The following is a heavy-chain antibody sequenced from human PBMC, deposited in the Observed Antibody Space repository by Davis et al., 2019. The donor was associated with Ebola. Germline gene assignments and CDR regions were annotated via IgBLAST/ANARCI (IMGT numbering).Heavy chain of an antibody. V-gene: IGHV4-38-2*02. CDR3: ARGRYITGTFDY. CDR2: IYHSGST. Sequence: SETLSLTCTVSDYSISSGYYWGWIRQPPGKGLGWIGTIYHSGSTYYNPSLESRVTISLDTSKNQFSLKLSSVTAADTAVYYCARGRYITGTFDYWGQGTLFTVSS. D-gene: IGHD1-20*01. J-gene: IGHJ4*02. CDR1: DYSISSGYY.